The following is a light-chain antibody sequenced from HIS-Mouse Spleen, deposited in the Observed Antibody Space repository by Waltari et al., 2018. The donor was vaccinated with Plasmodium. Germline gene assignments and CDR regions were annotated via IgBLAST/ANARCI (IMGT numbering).Light chain of an antibody. CDR1: QRVISIY. V-gene: IGKV3-20*01. CDR3: QQYGSSPPYT. Sequence: EIVLTQSPGTLSLSPGERPTLSCRGSQRVISIYLAWYQQRPGQAPRLLIYGASSRATGIPDRVSGSGSGTDFTLTISRLEPEDFAVYYCQQYGSSPPYTLGQGTKLESK. J-gene: IGKJ2*01. CDR2: GAS.